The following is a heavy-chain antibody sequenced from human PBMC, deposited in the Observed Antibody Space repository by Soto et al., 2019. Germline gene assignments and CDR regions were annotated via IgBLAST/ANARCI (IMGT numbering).Heavy chain of an antibody. D-gene: IGHD3-22*01. Sequence: GSLRLSCAASGFTFSTYSMNRVRQAPGKGLEWVSSITGSSNYIFYADSVKGRFTISRDNAKNSLYLQMNNLRAEDTALYYCARDLSSGIYFLDCWGQGTKVPSPQ. CDR3: ARDLSSGIYFLDC. CDR1: GFTFSTYS. CDR2: ITGSSNYI. V-gene: IGHV3-21*01. J-gene: IGHJ4*02.